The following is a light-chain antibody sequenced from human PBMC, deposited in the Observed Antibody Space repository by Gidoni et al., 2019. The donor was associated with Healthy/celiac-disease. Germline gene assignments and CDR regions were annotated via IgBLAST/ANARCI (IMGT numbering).Light chain of an antibody. J-gene: IGLJ1*01. CDR3: SSYTSSSTLDV. Sequence: QSALTQPASVSGAPGKAITISCTGTSSDVGGYNYVSWYQQHPGNAPKLIIYAVSNRPSGVSHRFSGSKSGNTASLTLSGLQAEDEADYYCSSYTSSSTLDVFGTGTKVTVL. CDR2: AVS. CDR1: SSDVGGYNY. V-gene: IGLV2-14*01.